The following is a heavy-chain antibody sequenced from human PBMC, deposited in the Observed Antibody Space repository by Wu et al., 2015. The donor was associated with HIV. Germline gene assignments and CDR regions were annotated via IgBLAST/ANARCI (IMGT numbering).Heavy chain of an antibody. CDR3: AREAVTTGWYYYYGMDV. V-gene: IGHV1-69*05. CDR1: GGTFSSYA. D-gene: IGHD4-17*01. CDR2: IIPIFGTA. J-gene: IGHJ6*02. Sequence: QVQLVQSGAEVKKPGSSVKVSCKASGGTFSSYAISWVRQAPGQGLEWMGGIIPIFGTANYAQKFQGRVTITTDESTSTAYMELSSLRSEDTAVYYCAREAVTTGWYYYYGMDVWGQGTTVTVSS.